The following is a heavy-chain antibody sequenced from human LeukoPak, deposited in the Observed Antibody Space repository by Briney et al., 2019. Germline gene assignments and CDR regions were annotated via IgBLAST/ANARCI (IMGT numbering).Heavy chain of an antibody. CDR3: ARDYKYAFDN. V-gene: IGHV3-48*01. D-gene: IGHD5-24*01. CDR2: IGIDSGNT. CDR1: GFTFSDYS. Sequence: AGGSLRLSCAASGFTFSDYSMNWVRQAPGKGLEWISYIGIDSGNTNYADSVKGRFTISGDKAKNSLYLQMNSLRVEDTAVYYCARDYKYAFDNWGQGTLVIVSS. J-gene: IGHJ4*02.